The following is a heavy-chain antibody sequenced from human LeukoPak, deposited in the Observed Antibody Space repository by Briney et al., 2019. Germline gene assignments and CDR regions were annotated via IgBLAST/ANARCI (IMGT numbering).Heavy chain of an antibody. CDR1: GATIRSGDYY. CDR3: ARDCSGGSCYGAFDI. D-gene: IGHD2-15*01. Sequence: SETLSLTCTVSGATIRSGDYYWSWIRQPPGKGLEWIGYIYDSGSTYYNPSLKSRITISVDTSENRFSLKLSSVTATDTAVYYCARDCSGGSCYGAFDIWGQGTMVTVSS. V-gene: IGHV4-30-4*01. J-gene: IGHJ3*02. CDR2: IYDSGST.